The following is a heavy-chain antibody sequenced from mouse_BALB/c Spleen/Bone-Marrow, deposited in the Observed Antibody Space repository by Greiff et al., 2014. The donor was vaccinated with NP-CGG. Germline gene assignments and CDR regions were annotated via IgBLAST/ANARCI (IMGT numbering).Heavy chain of an antibody. CDR3: ANYYYGSSLFAY. Sequence: GQLKESGAELVKPGASGKLSCTASGFNIKDTYMHWGKQRPEQGLEWIGRIDPANGNTKYDPKFQGKATITADTSSNTAYLQLSSLTSEDTAVYYCANYYYGSSLFAYWGQGTLVTVSA. CDR1: GFNIKDTY. J-gene: IGHJ3*01. CDR2: IDPANGNT. V-gene: IGHV14-3*02. D-gene: IGHD1-1*01.